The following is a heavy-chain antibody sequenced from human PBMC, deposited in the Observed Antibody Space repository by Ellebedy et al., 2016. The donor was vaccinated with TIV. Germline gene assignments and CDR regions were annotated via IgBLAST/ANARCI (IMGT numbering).Heavy chain of an antibody. D-gene: IGHD3-10*01. Sequence: GESLKISXAASGFTLSTYWMHWVRQAPGKGLVWVSRINSDGSSTSYADSVRGRFTISRDNAKNTLYLQMDSLRAEDTAVYYCARASGSGDIDYWGQGTWVTVSS. V-gene: IGHV3-74*01. J-gene: IGHJ4*02. CDR3: ARASGSGDIDY. CDR1: GFTLSTYW. CDR2: INSDGSST.